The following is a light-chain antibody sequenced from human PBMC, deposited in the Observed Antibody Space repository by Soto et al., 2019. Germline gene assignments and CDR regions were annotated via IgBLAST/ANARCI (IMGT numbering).Light chain of an antibody. CDR2: GAS. CDR1: QSVGSN. CDR3: QQYDSSPPFALT. J-gene: IGKJ4*01. Sequence: EILMTQSPVTLSVSPWERATLSCMASQSVGSNLAWYQQKPGQAPRLLIYGASTRATGIPGRFIGTGSGTDFTLTINRLEPEDFAVYYCQQYDSSPPFALTFGGGTKVHIK. V-gene: IGKV3-15*01.